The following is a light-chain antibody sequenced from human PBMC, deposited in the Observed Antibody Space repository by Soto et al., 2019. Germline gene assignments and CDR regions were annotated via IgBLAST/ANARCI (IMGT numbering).Light chain of an antibody. CDR3: QQRSNWPLT. CDR2: DAS. Sequence: EIVLTQAPATLSLSPGERATLSCRASQSVSSYLAWYQQKPGQAPRLIIYDASNMATGIPARFSGSGSGTDFTLTISSLEPEDFAVYYGQQRSNWPLTFGGATKVEIK. J-gene: IGKJ4*01. V-gene: IGKV3-11*01. CDR1: QSVSSY.